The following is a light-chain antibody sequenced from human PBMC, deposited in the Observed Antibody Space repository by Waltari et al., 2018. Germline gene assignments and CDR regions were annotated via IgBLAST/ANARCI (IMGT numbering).Light chain of an antibody. CDR1: QDITNH. Sequence: DIQLTQFPSSLSASVGDRVTTTCQASQDITNHLNWYQQKPGKAPKLLIYDASDLEPGVPSRFSGSGSGTDFTFTISRLQPEDFATYYCQQFDNVPLTFGGGTKVEIK. CDR3: QQFDNVPLT. J-gene: IGKJ4*01. CDR2: DAS. V-gene: IGKV1-33*01.